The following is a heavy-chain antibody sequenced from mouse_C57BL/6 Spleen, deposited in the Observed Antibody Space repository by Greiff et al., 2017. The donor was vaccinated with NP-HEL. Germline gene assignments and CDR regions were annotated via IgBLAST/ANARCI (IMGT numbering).Heavy chain of an antibody. CDR2: IHPNSGST. CDR1: GFNIKDYY. V-gene: IGHV1-64*01. J-gene: IGHJ4*01. Sequence: QVQLQQSGAELVRPGASVKLSCTASGFNIKDYYMHWVKQRPGQGLEWIGMIHPNSGSTNYNEKFKSKATLTVDKSSSTAYMQLSSLTSEDSAVYYCYYYGTSYAMDYWGQGTSVTVSS. D-gene: IGHD1-1*01. CDR3: YYYGTSYAMDY.